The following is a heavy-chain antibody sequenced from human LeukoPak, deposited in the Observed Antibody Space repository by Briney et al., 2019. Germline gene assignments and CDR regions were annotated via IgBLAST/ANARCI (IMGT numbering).Heavy chain of an antibody. V-gene: IGHV3-23*01. D-gene: IGHD3-9*01. CDR3: AKQQTAYDILTGYYPTGWFDP. CDR2: LSGSGGSK. CDR1: GFTVSSNY. Sequence: GGSLRLSCAASGFTVSSNYMSWVRQAPGKGLEWVSALSGSGGSKYYADSVKGRFTISRDNSKNTLYLQMNSLRAEDTAVYFFAKQQTAYDILTGYYPTGWFDPWGQGTLVTVSS. J-gene: IGHJ5*02.